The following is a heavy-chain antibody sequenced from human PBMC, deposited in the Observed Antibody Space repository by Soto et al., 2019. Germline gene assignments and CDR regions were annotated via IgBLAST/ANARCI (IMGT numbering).Heavy chain of an antibody. J-gene: IGHJ4*02. CDR3: AKDSGYSCGWYVDY. Sequence: EVQLLESGGGLVQPGGSLRLSCAASGFTFSSYAMSWVRQAPGKGLEWVSAISGSGGSTYYADSVKGRFTISRDNSKNTLYLQMSSLRAEDTAVYYCAKDSGYSCGWYVDYWGQGTLVTVSS. D-gene: IGHD6-19*01. CDR1: GFTFSSYA. CDR2: ISGSGGST. V-gene: IGHV3-23*01.